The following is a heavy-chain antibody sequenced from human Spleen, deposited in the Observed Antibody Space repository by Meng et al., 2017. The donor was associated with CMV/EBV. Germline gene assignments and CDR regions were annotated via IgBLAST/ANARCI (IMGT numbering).Heavy chain of an antibody. CDR1: GFIFHDYT. V-gene: IGHV3-9*01. J-gene: IGHJ4*02. D-gene: IGHD4-11*01. Sequence: GGSLRLSCTASGFIFHDYTMHWVRQVPGKCLEWVSGINWNSDNIFYADSVKGRFTISRDNAKNSLYLQMNSLRAEDTALYYCAKDVVGAATTYYFDYWGQGTLVTVSS. CDR3: AKDVVGAATTYYFDY. CDR2: INWNSDNI.